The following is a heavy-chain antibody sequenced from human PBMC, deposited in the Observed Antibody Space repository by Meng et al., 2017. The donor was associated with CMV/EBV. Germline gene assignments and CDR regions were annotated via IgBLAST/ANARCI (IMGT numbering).Heavy chain of an antibody. V-gene: IGHV1-18*01. CDR2: ISAYNGNT. CDR3: AREGLARHCSSTSCPRDYYYGMDV. CDR1: GYTFTSYG. D-gene: IGHD2-2*01. J-gene: IGHJ6*02. Sequence: ASVKVSCKASGYTFTSYGISWVRQAPGQGLEWMGWISAYNGNTNYAQKLQGRVTMTTDTSTRPAYMELRRLRSDDTAVYYCAREGLARHCSSTSCPRDYYYGMDVWGQGTTVTVSS.